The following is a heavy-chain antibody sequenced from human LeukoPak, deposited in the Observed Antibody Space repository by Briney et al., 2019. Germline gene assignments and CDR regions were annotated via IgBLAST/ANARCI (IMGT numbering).Heavy chain of an antibody. Sequence: SETLSLTCAVSGGSISSSNWWSWVRQPPVKGLEWIGEIYHSGSTYDNPSLKSRVTISVDTSKNQFSLKLSSVTAADTAVYYCARVPTVTFFDHWGQGTLVTVSS. CDR2: IYHSGST. CDR3: ARVPTVTFFDH. D-gene: IGHD4-17*01. CDR1: GGSISSSNW. J-gene: IGHJ4*02. V-gene: IGHV4-4*02.